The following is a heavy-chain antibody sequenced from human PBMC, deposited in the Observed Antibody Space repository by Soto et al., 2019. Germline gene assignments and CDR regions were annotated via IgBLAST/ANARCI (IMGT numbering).Heavy chain of an antibody. CDR1: GFTFSSYS. CDR2: ISSSSSYI. Sequence: GGSLRLSCAASGFTFSSYSMNWVRQAPGKGLEWVSSISSSSSYIYYADSVKGRFTISRDNAKNSLYLQMNSLRAEDTAVYYCARDSLGYCSSTSCYGRWFDPWGQGTLVTVSS. J-gene: IGHJ5*02. V-gene: IGHV3-21*01. D-gene: IGHD2-2*01. CDR3: ARDSLGYCSSTSCYGRWFDP.